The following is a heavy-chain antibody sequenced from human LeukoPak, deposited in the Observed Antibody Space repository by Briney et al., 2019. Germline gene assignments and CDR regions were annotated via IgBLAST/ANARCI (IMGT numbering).Heavy chain of an antibody. Sequence: ASVKVSCKASGYTFTGYYMHWVRQAPGQGLEWMGWINPNSGGTNYAQKFQGRVTMTRDTSISTAYMELSRLRSGDTAVYYCARGPRGSYYYYYMDVWGKGTTVTVSS. CDR3: ARGPRGSYYYYYMDV. CDR1: GYTFTGYY. D-gene: IGHD3-10*01. V-gene: IGHV1-2*02. J-gene: IGHJ6*03. CDR2: INPNSGGT.